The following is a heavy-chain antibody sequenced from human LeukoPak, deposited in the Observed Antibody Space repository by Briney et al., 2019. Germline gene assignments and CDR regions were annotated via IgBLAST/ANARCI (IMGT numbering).Heavy chain of an antibody. V-gene: IGHV3-30-3*01. D-gene: IGHD3-22*01. CDR1: GFTFSSYA. CDR2: ISSDGGDK. J-gene: IGHJ4*02. Sequence: PGRSLRVSCAASGFTFSSYAMHWVRQAPCKGLEWVAVISSDGGDKYYADSVRGRFTISRDNSKNTLYLQMNSLRAEDTAVYYCARDRGSSNYYYNDYWGQGTLVIVSS. CDR3: ARDRGSSNYYYNDY.